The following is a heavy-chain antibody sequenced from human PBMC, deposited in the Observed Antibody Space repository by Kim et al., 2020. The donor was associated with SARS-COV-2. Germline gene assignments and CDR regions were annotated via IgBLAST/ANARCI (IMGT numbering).Heavy chain of an antibody. CDR1: GGSISSYY. CDR2: IYYSGST. Sequence: SETLSLTCTVSGGSISSYYWSWIRQPPGKGLEWIGYIYYSGSTNYNPSLKSRVTISVDTSKNQFSLKLSSVTAADTAVYYCARVSMVRGVILGGYNWFDPGGQGTLVTVSP. D-gene: IGHD3-10*01. V-gene: IGHV4-59*01. CDR3: ARVSMVRGVILGGYNWFDP. J-gene: IGHJ5*02.